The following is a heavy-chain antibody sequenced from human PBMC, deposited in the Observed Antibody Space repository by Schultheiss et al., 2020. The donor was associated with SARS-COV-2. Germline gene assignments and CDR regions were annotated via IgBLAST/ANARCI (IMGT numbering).Heavy chain of an antibody. J-gene: IGHJ4*02. Sequence: GGSLRLSCAASGFIFSSYGMHWVRQAPGKGLEWVAVIWYDGSNKYFADSVKGRFTISRDNSKNTLYLQMNSLRAEDTAVYYCAREGNTFYFDYWGQGTLVTVSS. CDR3: AREGNTFYFDY. CDR1: GFIFSSYG. D-gene: IGHD4-23*01. V-gene: IGHV3-33*01. CDR2: IWYDGSNK.